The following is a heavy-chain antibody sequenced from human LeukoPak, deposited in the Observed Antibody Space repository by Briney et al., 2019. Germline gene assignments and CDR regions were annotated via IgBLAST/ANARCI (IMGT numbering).Heavy chain of an antibody. CDR2: IIPIFGTA. CDR3: ARDNCSSTSCYSSNWFDP. V-gene: IGHV1-69*05. Sequence: GSSVTVSCTASGGTFTSYAISRVRHAPGQGLEWMGGIIPIFGTANYAQKFQGRVTITTDESTSTAYMELSSLRSEDTAVYYCARDNCSSTSCYSSNWFDPWGQGTLVTVSS. D-gene: IGHD2-2*01. CDR1: GGTFTSYA. J-gene: IGHJ5*02.